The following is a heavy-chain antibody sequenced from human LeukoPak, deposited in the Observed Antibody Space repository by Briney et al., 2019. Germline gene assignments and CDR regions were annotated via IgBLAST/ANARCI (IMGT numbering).Heavy chain of an antibody. J-gene: IGHJ5*02. CDR1: GNSFGDYY. CDR3: TRDTGTTGEVKFDP. CDR2: IYTSEST. D-gene: IGHD4-17*01. Sequence: PSEALSLTCTVSGNSFGDYYWSWIRQPAGKGLEWIVRIYTSESTTYNPSLKSRVTMSVDTSKSQFSLNLMSVTAADTAVYYCTRDTGTTGEVKFDPWGQGTLVTVSS. V-gene: IGHV4-4*07.